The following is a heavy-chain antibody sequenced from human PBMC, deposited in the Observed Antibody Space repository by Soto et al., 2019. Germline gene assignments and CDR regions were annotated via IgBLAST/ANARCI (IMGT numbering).Heavy chain of an antibody. V-gene: IGHV4-59*08. CDR1: GGSISSYY. J-gene: IGHJ5*01. Sequence: PSETLSLTCTVSGGSISSYYWSWIRQPPGKGLEWIGYIYYSGSTNYNPSLKSRVTISVDTSNNQLSLQLNSVTPDDTAVYYCARLLGDSWLDSWGQGILVTVSS. D-gene: IGHD1-26*01. CDR3: ARLLGDSWLDS. CDR2: IYYSGST.